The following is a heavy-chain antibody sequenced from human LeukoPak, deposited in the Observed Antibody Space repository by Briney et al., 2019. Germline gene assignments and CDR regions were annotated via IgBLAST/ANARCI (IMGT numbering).Heavy chain of an antibody. CDR3: ASWLGYCSGGSCYSFPDY. D-gene: IGHD2-15*01. CDR2: IYYSGST. CDR1: GGSISSYY. Sequence: SETLSLTCTVSGGSISSYYWSWIRQPPGKGLEWIGSIYYSGSTYYNPSLKSRVTISVDTSKNQFSLKLSSVTAADTAVYYCASWLGYCSGGSCYSFPDYWGQGTLVTVSS. J-gene: IGHJ4*02. V-gene: IGHV4-39*01.